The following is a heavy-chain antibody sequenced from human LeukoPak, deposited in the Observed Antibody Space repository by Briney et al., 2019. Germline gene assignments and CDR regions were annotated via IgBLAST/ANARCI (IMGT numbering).Heavy chain of an antibody. J-gene: IGHJ4*02. D-gene: IGHD2-15*01. V-gene: IGHV6-1*01. Sequence: SQTLSLTCAISGDSVSSNTVTWNWIRQSPSRGLEWLGRTYYRSKWSNDYAGFVKSRITINPDTSKIQFSLQLNSVTPEDTAVYYCARVTSGVFGFWGQGTLVTVSS. CDR3: ARVTSGVFGF. CDR2: TYYRSKWSN. CDR1: GDSVSSNTVT.